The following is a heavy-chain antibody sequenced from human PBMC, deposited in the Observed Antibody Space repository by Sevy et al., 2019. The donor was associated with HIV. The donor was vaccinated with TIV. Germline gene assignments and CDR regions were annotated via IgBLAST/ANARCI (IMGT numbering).Heavy chain of an antibody. V-gene: IGHV3-23*01. D-gene: IGHD3-22*01. CDR1: GFTFNSHA. CDR3: ARDSGVNPMRVVALRY. Sequence: GGSLRLSCAASGFTFNSHAMSWVRQAPGKGLEWVSAISGGGGSTYYADSVKGRFTISRDNSKNTVYLQMNSLRAEDTAVYYCARDSGVNPMRVVALRYWGQGTLVTVSS. J-gene: IGHJ4*02. CDR2: ISGGGGST.